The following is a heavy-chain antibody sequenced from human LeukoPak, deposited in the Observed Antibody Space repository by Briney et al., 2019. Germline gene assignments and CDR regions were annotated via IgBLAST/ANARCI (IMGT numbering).Heavy chain of an antibody. CDR1: GFIFSNYE. J-gene: IGHJ5*02. CDR3: AALWFDP. Sequence: PGGSLRLSCAASGFIFSNYEMNWVRQAPGKGLEGVSYINRGGGIAYYVDSVRGRFTISRDNTKNALYLQMNSLRAEDTAVYYCAALWFDPWGQGTLVTVPS. CDR2: INRGGGIA. V-gene: IGHV3-48*03.